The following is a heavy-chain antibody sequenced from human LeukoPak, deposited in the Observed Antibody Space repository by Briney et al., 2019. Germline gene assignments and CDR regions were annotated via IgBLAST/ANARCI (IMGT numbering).Heavy chain of an antibody. D-gene: IGHD3-3*01. CDR1: GGSISSGSYY. V-gene: IGHV4-61*02. CDR3: ARDQWQLAWSGRSWFDP. Sequence: SQTLSLTCTVSGGSISSGSYYWSWIRQPAGKGLEWIGRIYTSGSTNYNPSPKSRVTISVDTSKNQLSLKLSSVTAADTAVYYCARDQWQLAWSGRSWFDPWGQGTLVTVSS. CDR2: IYTSGST. J-gene: IGHJ5*02.